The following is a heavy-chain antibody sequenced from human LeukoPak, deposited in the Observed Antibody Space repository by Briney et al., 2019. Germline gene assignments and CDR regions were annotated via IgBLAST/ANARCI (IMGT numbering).Heavy chain of an antibody. CDR2: ISGSGGNT. CDR3: AKDPYGSGSYSWFDP. Sequence: GGSLRLSYAASGFTFSSFAMSWVRQAPGKGLEWVSAISGSGGNTYYADSVKGRFTISRDNSKNTLYLQMNNLRAEDTAVYYCAKDPYGSGSYSWFDPWGQGTLVTVSS. J-gene: IGHJ5*02. V-gene: IGHV3-23*01. D-gene: IGHD3-10*01. CDR1: GFTFSSFA.